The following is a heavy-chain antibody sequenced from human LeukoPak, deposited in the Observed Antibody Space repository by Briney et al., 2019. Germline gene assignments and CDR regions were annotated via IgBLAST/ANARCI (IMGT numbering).Heavy chain of an antibody. D-gene: IGHD2-15*01. V-gene: IGHV3-30*18. J-gene: IGHJ4*02. CDR1: GFTVSSNY. Sequence: GGSLRLSCAASGFTVSSNYMSWVRQAPGKGLEWVAVILYDGRNKYYGDSVEGRFTISRDNSKNTVYLEMNSLRAEDTAVYYCAKDLMKTGYCSGASCYGRTDWGQGTLVTVSS. CDR3: AKDLMKTGYCSGASCYGRTD. CDR2: ILYDGRNK.